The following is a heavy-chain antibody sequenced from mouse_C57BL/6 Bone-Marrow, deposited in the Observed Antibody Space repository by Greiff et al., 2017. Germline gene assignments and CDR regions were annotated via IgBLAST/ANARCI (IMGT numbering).Heavy chain of an antibody. V-gene: IGHV14-4*01. CDR3: TTEYDYVEAWFAY. Sequence: VQLKQSGAEHVRPGASVKLSCTASGFNIKDDYMHWVKQRPEQGLEWIGWIDPENGDTEYASKFQGKATITADTSSNTAYLQLSSLTSEDTAVYYWTTEYDYVEAWFAYWGQGTLVTVSA. CDR2: IDPENGDT. CDR1: GFNIKDDY. J-gene: IGHJ3*01. D-gene: IGHD2-4*01.